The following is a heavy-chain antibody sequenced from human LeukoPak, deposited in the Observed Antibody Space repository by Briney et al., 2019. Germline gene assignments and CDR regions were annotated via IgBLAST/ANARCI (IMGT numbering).Heavy chain of an antibody. J-gene: IGHJ5*02. V-gene: IGHV4-31*03. CDR2: ISYSGSR. CDR1: GGSINSGNYY. Sequence: KSSETLSLTCTVSGGSINSGNYYWRWIRQHPGKGLEWIGYISYSGSRYYNPPLKSRVTISIDLSKNQFSLKLSSVTAADTAVYYCARDLGGDGYNLRNWFDPWGQGTLVTVSS. D-gene: IGHD5-24*01. CDR3: ARDLGGDGYNLRNWFDP.